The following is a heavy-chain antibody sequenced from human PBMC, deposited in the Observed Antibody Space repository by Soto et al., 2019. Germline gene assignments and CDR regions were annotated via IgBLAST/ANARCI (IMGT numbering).Heavy chain of an antibody. CDR1: GGTFSSYA. Sequence: QVQLVQSGAEVKKPGSSVKVSCKASGGTFSSYAISWVRQSPGQGLEWMGGIIPIFGTANYAQEFQGRVTITAEESTDTAYMELIRRRSEDTAVYCCTRNPPGNHGMDVWGQGTTVTVSS. J-gene: IGHJ6*02. CDR2: IIPIFGTA. V-gene: IGHV1-69*01. CDR3: TRNPPGNHGMDV.